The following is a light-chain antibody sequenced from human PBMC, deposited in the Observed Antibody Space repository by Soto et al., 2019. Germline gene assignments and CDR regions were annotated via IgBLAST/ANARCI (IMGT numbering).Light chain of an antibody. V-gene: IGKV3-20*01. J-gene: IGKJ5*01. CDR1: QGIGDT. CDR3: QQYGSSAPIT. Sequence: EIVLTQSPATLSLSPGERATLSCRASQGIGDTLAWYQHKPGQPPRLLIYDTSNRATGIPDRFSGSGSETDFTLTISRLEPEDFALYYCQQYGSSAPITFGQGTRLEIK. CDR2: DTS.